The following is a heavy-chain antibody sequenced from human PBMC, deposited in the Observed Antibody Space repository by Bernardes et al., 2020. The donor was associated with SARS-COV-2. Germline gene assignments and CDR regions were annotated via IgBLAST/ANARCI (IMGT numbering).Heavy chain of an antibody. CDR3: AKDQVSLHSGNYCDY. Sequence: GESLRLSCAAAGFTFNNYAMTWVRQAPGKGLEWVSAISGGGGSTYYADSVKGHFTISRDNSKNTLYLQMNSLRAEDTAVYYCAKDQVSLHSGNYCDYWGQGTLVTVSS. D-gene: IGHD2-15*01. CDR2: ISGGGGST. V-gene: IGHV3-23*01. CDR1: GFTFNNYA. J-gene: IGHJ4*02.